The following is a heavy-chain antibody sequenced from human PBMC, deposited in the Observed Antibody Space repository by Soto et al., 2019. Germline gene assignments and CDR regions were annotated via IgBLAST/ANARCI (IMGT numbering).Heavy chain of an antibody. CDR1: GFTFSYYW. Sequence: EVQLVESGGGLVQPGGSLRLSCAASGFTFSYYWMHWVRQAPGKGPVYISRINSDGSSRTYADSVKGRFTISRDNAKNTLYLQMNSLRDEDTAVYYCARTLYSSGLQPYWGQGTLVTVSS. J-gene: IGHJ4*02. V-gene: IGHV3-74*03. CDR3: ARTLYSSGLQPY. CDR2: INSDGSSR. D-gene: IGHD6-19*01.